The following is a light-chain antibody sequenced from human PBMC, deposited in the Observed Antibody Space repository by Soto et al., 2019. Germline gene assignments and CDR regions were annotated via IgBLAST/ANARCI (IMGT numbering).Light chain of an antibody. V-gene: IGKV3-20*01. CDR2: GAS. CDR3: QHYYGTSPIS. Sequence: VLTQSPGTLSSSPGERATLSCRASQSVSSRLAWYQHKSGQAPRLLISGASRRATGIPDRFSGSGSGTDFTLTISRLEPEDFALYYCQHYYGTSPISFGQGTRLEIK. CDR1: QSVSSR. J-gene: IGKJ5*01.